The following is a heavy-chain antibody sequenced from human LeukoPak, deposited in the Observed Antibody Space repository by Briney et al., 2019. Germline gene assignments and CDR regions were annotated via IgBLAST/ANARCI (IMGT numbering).Heavy chain of an antibody. D-gene: IGHD3-3*01. V-gene: IGHV4-59*11. CDR2: SYYGGGI. Sequence: SETLSLTCTVSGVSIDSHYWSWVRQSPGKGLEWIGFSYYGGGINYNPSFDGRVTISLHPSKAQFSLKLTSVTAADTAVYFCARDKFVEGSMDVWGKGTTVTVSS. CDR3: ARDKFVEGSMDV. J-gene: IGHJ6*03. CDR1: GVSIDSHY.